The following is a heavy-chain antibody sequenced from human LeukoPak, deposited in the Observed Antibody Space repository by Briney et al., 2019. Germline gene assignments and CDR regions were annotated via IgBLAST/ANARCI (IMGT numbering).Heavy chain of an antibody. D-gene: IGHD3-3*01. J-gene: IGHJ4*02. V-gene: IGHV4-39*07. CDR3: ARGDDFWSGDLGDY. CDR1: GGSISSSSYY. Sequence: PSETLSLTCTVSGGSISSSSYYWGWIRQPPGKGLEWIGSIYYSGSTYYNPSLKSRVTISVDTSKNQFSLKLSSVTAADTAVYYCARGDDFWSGDLGDYWGQGTLVTVSS. CDR2: IYYSGST.